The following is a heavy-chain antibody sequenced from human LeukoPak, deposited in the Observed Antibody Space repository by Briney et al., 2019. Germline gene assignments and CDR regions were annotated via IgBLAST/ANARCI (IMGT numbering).Heavy chain of an antibody. CDR2: ISDDGSIT. CDR1: GFTFSRDW. J-gene: IGHJ4*02. Sequence: PGGSLRLSCAASGFTFSRDWMHWVRQAPGNGPVWVSRISDDGSITTYADSVKGRFTISRDNAKSTMFLQMNSLRAEDTAVYFCARRYYETNVYDRHFDHWGQGILVTVSS. CDR3: ARRYYETNVYDRHFDH. D-gene: IGHD3-22*01. V-gene: IGHV3-74*03.